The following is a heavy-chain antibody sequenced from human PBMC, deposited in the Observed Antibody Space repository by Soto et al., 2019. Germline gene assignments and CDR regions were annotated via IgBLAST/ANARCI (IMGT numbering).Heavy chain of an antibody. J-gene: IGHJ3*02. Sequence: QLQLQESGPGLVKPSETLSLTCTVSGGSISSSSYYWGWIRQPPGKGLEWIGSIYYSGSTYYNPSLKSRVTISVDTSKNQFSLKLSSVTAADTAVYYCASSYCSSTSCYHRALGAFDIWGQGTMVTVSS. CDR2: IYYSGST. V-gene: IGHV4-39*01. CDR3: ASSYCSSTSCYHRALGAFDI. D-gene: IGHD2-2*01. CDR1: GGSISSSSYY.